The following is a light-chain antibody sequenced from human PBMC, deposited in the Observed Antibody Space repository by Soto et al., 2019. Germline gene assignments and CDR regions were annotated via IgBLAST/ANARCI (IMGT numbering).Light chain of an antibody. CDR1: SSDVGGYNY. CDR3: CSYAGSYTRV. V-gene: IGLV2-11*01. Sequence: QSALTQPRSVSGSPGQSVTISCTGTSSDVGGYNYVSWYRQHPGKAPKLMIYDVSKRPSGVPDRFSGSKSGNTASLTISGLQDEDEADYYCCSYAGSYTRVFVTGTKLTVL. CDR2: DVS. J-gene: IGLJ1*01.